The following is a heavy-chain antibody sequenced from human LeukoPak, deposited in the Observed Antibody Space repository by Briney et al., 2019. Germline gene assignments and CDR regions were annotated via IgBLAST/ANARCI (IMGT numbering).Heavy chain of an antibody. V-gene: IGHV3-74*01. CDR1: GFTFSTYW. D-gene: IGHD6-6*01. CDR3: GKLVTGRPSGYMDV. J-gene: IGHJ6*03. Sequence: PGGSLRLSCAASGFTFSTYWMHWVRQAPGKGLVWVSRIYIDGSSTNYADSVKGRFTISRDNSNNTLYVQMNSLRAGDTAVYYCGKLVTGRPSGYMDVWGKGTTVTVSS. CDR2: IYIDGSST.